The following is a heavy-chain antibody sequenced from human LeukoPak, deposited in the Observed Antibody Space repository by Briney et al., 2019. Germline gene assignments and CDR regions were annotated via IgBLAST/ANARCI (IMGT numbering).Heavy chain of an antibody. Sequence: ESLKISXKGSGYIFTSYWIGWVRQMPGKGLEWMGIIYPGDSDTRYSPSFQGQVTISADKSISTAYLQWSSLKAPDTAMYYCARAAATLGVDYWGQGTLVTVSS. J-gene: IGHJ4*02. V-gene: IGHV5-51*01. CDR1: GYIFTSYW. CDR2: IYPGDSDT. D-gene: IGHD2-15*01. CDR3: ARAAATLGVDY.